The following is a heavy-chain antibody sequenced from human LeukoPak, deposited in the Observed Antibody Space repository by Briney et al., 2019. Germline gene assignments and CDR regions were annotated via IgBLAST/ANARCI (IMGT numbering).Heavy chain of an antibody. CDR2: ISGSNVYI. D-gene: IGHD3-22*01. Sequence: GGSLRLSCAASGFTFSIYSMHWVRQAPGKGLEWVSSISGSNVYIYHADSLQGRLTVSRDNAKNSLYLQMNSLRADDTAVYYCARAASSGYYGGAFDIWGQGTMVTVSS. J-gene: IGHJ3*02. CDR1: GFTFSIYS. V-gene: IGHV3-21*01. CDR3: ARAASSGYYGGAFDI.